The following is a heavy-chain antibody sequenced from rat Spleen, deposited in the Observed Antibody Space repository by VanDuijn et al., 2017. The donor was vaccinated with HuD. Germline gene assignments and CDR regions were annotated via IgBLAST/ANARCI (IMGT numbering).Heavy chain of an antibody. Sequence: EVQLVESGGGLVQPGRSLKLSCAASGFTFSNYDMAWVRQAPTKGLEWVASISYDGGSTYYPDSVKGRFTISRDNAKSTLYLQMDSLRSEDTASYYFARHRSDTTGLDYWGQGVMVTVSS. CDR2: ISYDGGST. CDR1: GFTFSNYD. D-gene: IGHD1-6*01. V-gene: IGHV5-20*01. J-gene: IGHJ2*01. CDR3: ARHRSDTTGLDY.